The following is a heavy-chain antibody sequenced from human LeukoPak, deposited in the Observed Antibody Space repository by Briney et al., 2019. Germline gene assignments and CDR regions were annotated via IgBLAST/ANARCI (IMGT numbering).Heavy chain of an antibody. CDR3: ARSRYQLLQNWFDP. V-gene: IGHV4-38-2*02. CDR2: IYYSGST. J-gene: IGHJ5*02. D-gene: IGHD2-2*01. CDR1: GYSISSGYY. Sequence: PSETLSLTCTVSGYSISSGYYWGWIRQPPGKGLEWIGRIYYSGSTYYNPSLKSRVTISVDTSKNQFSLKLSSVTAADTAVYYCARSRYQLLQNWFDPWGQGTLVTVSS.